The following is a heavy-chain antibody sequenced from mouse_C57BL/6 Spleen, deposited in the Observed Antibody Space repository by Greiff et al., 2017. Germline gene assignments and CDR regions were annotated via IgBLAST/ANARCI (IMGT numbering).Heavy chain of an antibody. CDR1: GYTFTSYW. CDR2: IDPSDSYT. J-gene: IGHJ2*01. Sequence: QVQLKQPGAELVMPGASVKLSCKASGYTFTSYWMHWVKQRPGQGLEWIGEIDPSDSYTNYNQKFKGKSTLTVDKSSSTAYMQLSSLTSEDSAVYYCARLGDYWGQGTTLTVSS. CDR3: ARLGDY. V-gene: IGHV1-69*01.